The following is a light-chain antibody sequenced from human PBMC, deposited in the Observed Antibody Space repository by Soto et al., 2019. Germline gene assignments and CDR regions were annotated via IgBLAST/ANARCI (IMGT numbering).Light chain of an antibody. J-gene: IGLJ1*01. CDR1: SSDVGGYNY. Sequence: QSALTQPASVSGFAVQSITISCTGTSSDVGGYNYVSWYQQHPGKAPKLMIYDVSNRPSGVSNRFSGSKSGNTASLTISGLQAEDEADYYCSSYTSSSTLGVFGTGTKVTVL. V-gene: IGLV2-14*01. CDR3: SSYTSSSTLGV. CDR2: DVS.